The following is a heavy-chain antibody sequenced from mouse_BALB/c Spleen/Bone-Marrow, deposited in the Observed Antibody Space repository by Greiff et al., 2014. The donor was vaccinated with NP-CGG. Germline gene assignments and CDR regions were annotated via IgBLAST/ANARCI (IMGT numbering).Heavy chain of an antibody. V-gene: IGHV1-7*01. CDR1: GYTFTSYW. D-gene: IGHD2-3*01. CDR2: INPSTGYT. J-gene: IGHJ3*01. Sequence: QVQLQQSGAELAKPGASVKMSYKASGYTFTSYWMHWVKQRPGQGLEWIGYINPSTGYTEYNQKFKDKATLTADKSSSTAYMQLSSLTSEDSAVYYCARSEGYYEWFAYWGQGTLVTVSA. CDR3: ARSEGYYEWFAY.